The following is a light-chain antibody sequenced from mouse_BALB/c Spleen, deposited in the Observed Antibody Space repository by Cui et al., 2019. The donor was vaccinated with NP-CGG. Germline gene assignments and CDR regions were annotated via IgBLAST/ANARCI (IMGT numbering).Light chain of an antibody. J-gene: IGLJ1*01. CDR3: ALWYSNHWV. CDR2: STN. V-gene: IGLV1*01. Sequence: QVVVTQASALTTSPGETVTLTCRSSTGAVTTSNYANWVQEKPDHLFTGLIGSTNNRAPGVPARFSGSLIGDKAALTITGAQTEDEAIYFCALWYSNHWVFGGGTKLTVL. CDR1: TGAVTTSNY.